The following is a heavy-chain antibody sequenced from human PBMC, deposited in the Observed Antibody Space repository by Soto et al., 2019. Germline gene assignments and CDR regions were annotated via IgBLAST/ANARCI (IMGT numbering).Heavy chain of an antibody. D-gene: IGHD6-6*01. CDR3: TTGSTSTKNY. Sequence: PGGSLRLSCAASGFTFSNAWLSWVRQAPGKGLEWVGRIKSKTDGGTTDYTAPVKGRFTISRDDSKTTLYLRMNSLKIEDTAVYYCTTGSTSTKNYWGQGTLVTVSS. V-gene: IGHV3-15*01. J-gene: IGHJ4*02. CDR1: GFTFSNAW. CDR2: IKSKTDGGTT.